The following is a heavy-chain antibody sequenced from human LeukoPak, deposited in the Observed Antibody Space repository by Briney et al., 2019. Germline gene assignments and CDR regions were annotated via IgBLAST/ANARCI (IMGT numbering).Heavy chain of an antibody. CDR2: IIPIFGTA. Sequence: SVKVSCKASGGTFSSYAISWVRQAPGQGLEWMGGIIPIFGTANYAQKFQGRVTITADESTSTAYMELSSLGSEDTAVYYCARATSPVVVVPAAISYTLYYWGQGTLVTVSS. CDR1: GGTFSSYA. V-gene: IGHV1-69*13. J-gene: IGHJ4*02. D-gene: IGHD2-2*01. CDR3: ARATSPVVVVPAAISYTLYY.